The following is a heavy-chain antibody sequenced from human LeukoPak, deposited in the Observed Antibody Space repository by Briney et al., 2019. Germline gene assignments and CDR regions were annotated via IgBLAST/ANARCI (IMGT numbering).Heavy chain of an antibody. Sequence: ASVKVSCKASGYTFTSYYIHWVRQAPGQRLEWMGTVDPSGGRTTYAREFQGRVTLTRDTSTSTVYMELSSLRAEDTAIYYCARGQQLAPGWFDPWGQGTLATVSS. V-gene: IGHV1-46*01. CDR1: GYTFTSYY. CDR3: ARGQQLAPGWFDP. D-gene: IGHD6-13*01. J-gene: IGHJ5*02. CDR2: VDPSGGRT.